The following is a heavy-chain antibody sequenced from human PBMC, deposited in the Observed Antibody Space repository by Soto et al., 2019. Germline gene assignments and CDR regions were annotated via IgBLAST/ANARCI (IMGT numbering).Heavy chain of an antibody. J-gene: IGHJ4*02. CDR3: ARSAPYDY. V-gene: IGHV1-46*01. CDR2: INPNGGST. Sequence: QVQLMQSGAEVKKPGASVRVSCKASGYTFTNYYVHWVRQAPGQGLEWMGFINPNGGSTTYAQKFQSRFTVTTDTSTRTVYMQLSSLRSDDTAEFYCARSAPYDYWGQGTLFTVSS. CDR1: GYTFTNYY.